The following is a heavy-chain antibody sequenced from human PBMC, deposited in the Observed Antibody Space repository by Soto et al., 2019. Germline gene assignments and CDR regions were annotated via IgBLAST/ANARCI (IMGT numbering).Heavy chain of an antibody. V-gene: IGHV1-18*01. J-gene: IGHJ6*02. CDR1: GYTFSNYG. D-gene: IGHD6-19*01. CDR3: TRFSMVGGWVDPNDYNGMDV. Sequence: QVQLVQSGAEVKKPGASVTVSCKTSGYTFSNYGINWVRQAPGQGLEWMGWISGYNGNTNYAQTVQGRVTLTTDTSTGTGYRERRSLKSDDTATYNGTRFSMVGGWVDPNDYNGMDVWGQGTTVTVAS. CDR2: ISGYNGNT.